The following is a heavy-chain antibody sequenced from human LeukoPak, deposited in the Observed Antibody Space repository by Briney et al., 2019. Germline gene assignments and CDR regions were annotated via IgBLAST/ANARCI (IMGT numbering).Heavy chain of an antibody. D-gene: IGHD3-3*01. CDR2: IHHSGNT. CDR1: GGSITSDYYY. Sequence: SQTLSLTCAVSGGSITSDYYYWSWIRQPPGKGLEWIGYIHHSGNTYYNPSLKSRLIISVDTSKNQFSLKLSSVTAADTAVYYCARHQRSYEAFDIWGQGTMVTVSS. V-gene: IGHV4-30-4*08. J-gene: IGHJ3*02. CDR3: ARHQRSYEAFDI.